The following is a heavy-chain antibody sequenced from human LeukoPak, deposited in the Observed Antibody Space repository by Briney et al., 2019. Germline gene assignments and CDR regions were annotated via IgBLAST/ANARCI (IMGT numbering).Heavy chain of an antibody. V-gene: IGHV4-30-4*08. J-gene: IGHJ5*02. CDR2: MYYSGST. D-gene: IGHD3-22*01. CDR1: GGSISSGDYY. CDR3: ARPYYYDSRIDP. Sequence: SQTLSLTCTVSGGSISSGDYYWSWVRQPPGKGLEWIAYMYYSGSTYYNPALKSRVTMSADTSKNQLSLKLSSVTAADTAVYYCARPYYYDSRIDPWGQGILVTVSS.